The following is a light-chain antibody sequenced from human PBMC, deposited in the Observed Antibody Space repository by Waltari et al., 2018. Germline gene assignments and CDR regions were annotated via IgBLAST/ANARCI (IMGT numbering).Light chain of an antibody. J-gene: IGLJ2*01. CDR3: LSRDISSTRF. CDR1: SLRRYS. Sequence: SSELTQDPTVSVALGKTVRITSQGASLRRYSASWYQQRPGQAPVLVFYGQDNRPSGIPDRFSGSTSGDTATLTITGTQAEDEADYYCLSRDISSTRFFGGGTRLTV. V-gene: IGLV3-19*01. CDR2: GQD.